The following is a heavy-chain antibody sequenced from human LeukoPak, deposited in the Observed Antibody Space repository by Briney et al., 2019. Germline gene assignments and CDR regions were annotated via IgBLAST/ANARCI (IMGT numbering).Heavy chain of an antibody. CDR2: ISSSSSYI. CDR1: GFTFSSYS. V-gene: IGHV3-21*01. J-gene: IGHJ5*02. CDR3: AAGRGYDILTGYYRFDP. D-gene: IGHD3-9*01. Sequence: PGGSLRLSCAASGFTFSSYSMNWVRQAPGKGLEWVSSISSSSSYIYYADSVKGRFTISRDNAKNSLYLQMNSLRAEDTAVYYCAAGRGYDILTGYYRFDPWGQGTLATVSS.